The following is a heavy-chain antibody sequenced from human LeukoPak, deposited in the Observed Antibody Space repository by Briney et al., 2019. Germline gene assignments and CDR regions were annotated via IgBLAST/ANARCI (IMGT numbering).Heavy chain of an antibody. D-gene: IGHD3-22*01. Sequence: KPSETLSLTCAVYGGSFSGYYWSWIRQPPGKGLEWIGEINHSGSTNYNPSLKSRVTISVDTSKNQFSLKLSSVTAADTAVYYCARRNNYYDSSGLFNWFDPWGQGTLVTVSS. V-gene: IGHV4-34*01. CDR3: ARRNNYYDSSGLFNWFDP. CDR1: GGSFSGYY. CDR2: INHSGST. J-gene: IGHJ5*02.